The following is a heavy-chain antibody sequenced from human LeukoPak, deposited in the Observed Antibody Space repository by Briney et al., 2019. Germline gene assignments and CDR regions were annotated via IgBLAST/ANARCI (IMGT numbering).Heavy chain of an antibody. V-gene: IGHV3-23*01. J-gene: IGHJ4*02. Sequence: GGSLRLSCAASGFTFSDYYMSWIRQAPGKGLEWVSAISGSGGSTYYADSVKGRFTISRDNSKNTLYLQMNSLRAEDTAVYYCAKDRPAYIVVVPAAFIWGQGTLVTVSP. CDR1: GFTFSDYY. CDR3: AKDRPAYIVVVPAAFI. D-gene: IGHD2-2*01. CDR2: ISGSGGST.